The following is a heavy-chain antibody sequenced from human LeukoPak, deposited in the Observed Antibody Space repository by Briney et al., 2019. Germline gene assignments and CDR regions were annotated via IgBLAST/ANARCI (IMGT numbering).Heavy chain of an antibody. CDR3: ARDRYYYDSSGYPPLQSGHYFDY. J-gene: IGHJ4*02. D-gene: IGHD3-22*01. V-gene: IGHV1-18*01. Sequence: GASVKVSCKASGYTFTSYGISWVRQAPGQGLEWMGWISAYNGNTNYAQKLQGRVTMTTDTSTSTAYMELRSLRSDDTAVYYCARDRYYYDSSGYPPLQSGHYFDYWGQGTLVTVSS. CDR2: ISAYNGNT. CDR1: GYTFTSYG.